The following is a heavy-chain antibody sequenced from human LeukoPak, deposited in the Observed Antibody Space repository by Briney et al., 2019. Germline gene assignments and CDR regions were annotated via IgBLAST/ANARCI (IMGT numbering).Heavy chain of an antibody. CDR2: ISINFGYI. D-gene: IGHD2-15*01. V-gene: IGHV3-21*01. CDR1: AFTFVIYN. CDR3: ASQLYCSGNNCLTRNFDY. J-gene: IGHJ4*02. Sequence: GRCLRLSCAPSAFTFVIYNMNSVSQAPGNWMESASSISINFGYIYYADSVKGRFTISRDNAKNSLYLQMNSLRAEDTAVYYCASQLYCSGNNCLTRNFDYWGQGTLVTVSS.